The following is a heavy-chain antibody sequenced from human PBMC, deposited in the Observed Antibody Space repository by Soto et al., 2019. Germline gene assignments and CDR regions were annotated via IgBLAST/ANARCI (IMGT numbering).Heavy chain of an antibody. CDR2: IYYSGST. Sequence: QVQLQESGPGLVKPSQTLSLTCTVSGGSISSGDYYWSWIRQPPGKGLEWIGYIYYSGSTYYNPSLKSRVTRSVDTSKNQFSLKLSSVTAADTAVYYCARTPSSTIFGVVSNWFDPWGQGTLVTVSS. CDR1: GGSISSGDYY. CDR3: ARTPSSTIFGVVSNWFDP. D-gene: IGHD3-3*01. J-gene: IGHJ5*02. V-gene: IGHV4-30-4*01.